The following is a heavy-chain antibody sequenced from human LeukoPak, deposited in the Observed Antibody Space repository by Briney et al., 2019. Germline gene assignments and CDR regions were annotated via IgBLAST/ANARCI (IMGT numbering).Heavy chain of an antibody. V-gene: IGHV4-59*01. CDR2: IYYTGST. CDR3: ASGAAAGTMPLY. D-gene: IGHD6-13*01. Sequence: SETLSLTCTVSGGSSSSYYWSWIRQPPGKGLEWTGYIYYTGSTNYNPSLKNRVTISIDTSKNQFSLKLTSVTAADTAVYYCASGAAAGTMPLYWGQGTLVTVSS. J-gene: IGHJ4*02. CDR1: GGSSSSYY.